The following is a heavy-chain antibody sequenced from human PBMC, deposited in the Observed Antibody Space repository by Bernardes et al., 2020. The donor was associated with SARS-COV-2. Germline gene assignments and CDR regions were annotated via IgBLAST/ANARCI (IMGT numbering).Heavy chain of an antibody. V-gene: IGHV1-18*01. CDR3: ATVVGYSYGGGWFDP. CDR1: GYTFTSYG. D-gene: IGHD5-18*01. J-gene: IGHJ5*02. CDR2: ISADSGNT. Sequence: ASVKVSCRASGYTFTSYGISWVRQAPGKGLEWMGWISADSGNTDYAQKFQGRVTMTTDTSTSTAYMELRSLRSDDTAVYYCATVVGYSYGGGWFDPWGQGTLVTVSS.